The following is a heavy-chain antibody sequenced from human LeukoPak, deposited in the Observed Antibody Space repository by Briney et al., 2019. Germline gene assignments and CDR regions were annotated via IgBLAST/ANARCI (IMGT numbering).Heavy chain of an antibody. J-gene: IGHJ4*02. V-gene: IGHV3-21*01. CDR1: GFTFSSYS. D-gene: IGHD2-21*02. CDR2: ISSTSSYI. Sequence: GGSLRLSCAASGFTFSSYSMNWVRQAPGKGLEWVSAISSTSSYIYYADSVKGRFTISRDNAKNSLYLQMNSLRAEDTAAYYCARGLCGGDCYSDWGQGTLVTVSS. CDR3: ARGLCGGDCYSD.